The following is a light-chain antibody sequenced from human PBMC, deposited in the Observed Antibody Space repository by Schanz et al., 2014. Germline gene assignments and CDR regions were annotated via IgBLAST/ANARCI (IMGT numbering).Light chain of an antibody. V-gene: IGLV2-14*02. CDR2: DVR. J-gene: IGLJ3*02. Sequence: QSALTQPASVSGSPGQSITISCTGTSSDVGSYNLVSWYQQHPGKAPKLMIYDVRNRPSGVSNRFSGSKSAYTASLTISGLQAEDEADYYCTSYTSSRTWVFGGGTKVTVL. CDR1: SSDVGSYNL. CDR3: TSYTSSRTWV.